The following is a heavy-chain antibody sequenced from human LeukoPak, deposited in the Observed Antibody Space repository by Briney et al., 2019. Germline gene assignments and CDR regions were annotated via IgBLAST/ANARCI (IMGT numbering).Heavy chain of an antibody. D-gene: IGHD5-18*01. CDR3: AGDGPGYSFDY. J-gene: IGHJ4*02. Sequence: GGSLRLSCAASGFSVSNNYMSWVRQAPGKGLEWVSWISTSGSTLNYADSVKGRFTVSRDNARNSLYLQMNSLRAEDTAVYYCAGDGPGYSFDYWGQGTLVTVSS. CDR2: ISTSGSTL. CDR1: GFSVSNNY. V-gene: IGHV3-11*04.